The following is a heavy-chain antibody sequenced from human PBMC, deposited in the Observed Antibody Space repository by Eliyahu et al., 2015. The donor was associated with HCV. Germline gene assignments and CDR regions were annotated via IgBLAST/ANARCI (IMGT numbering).Heavy chain of an antibody. CDR1: GGSITTYY. J-gene: IGHJ5*02. D-gene: IGHD6-19*01. V-gene: IGHV4-59*01. CDR2: IHYSGST. Sequence: QVQLQESGPGLVKPSETLSLTCTVSGGSITTYYWSWXRQPPGKGLEWLGYIHYSGSTNYNPSLKSRITISIDTSKNQFSLNLTSVTAADTAVYYCASGGGGIAVAGTGGWFDPWGQGTLVTVSS. CDR3: ASGGGGIAVAGTGGWFDP.